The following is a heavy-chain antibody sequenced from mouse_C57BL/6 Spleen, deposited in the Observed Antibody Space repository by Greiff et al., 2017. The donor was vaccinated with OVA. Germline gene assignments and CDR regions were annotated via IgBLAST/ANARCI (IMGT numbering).Heavy chain of an antibody. CDR1: GFTFSDYY. D-gene: IGHD2-4*01. V-gene: IGHV5-16*01. J-gene: IGHJ1*03. CDR2: INYDGSST. CDR3: ARPYDYDGYFDV. Sequence: DVKLVESEGGLVQPGSSMKLSCTASGFTFSDYYMAWVRQVPEKGLEWVANINYDGSSTYYLDSLKSRFIISRDNAKNILYLQMSSLKSEDTATYYCARPYDYDGYFDVWGTGTTVTVSS.